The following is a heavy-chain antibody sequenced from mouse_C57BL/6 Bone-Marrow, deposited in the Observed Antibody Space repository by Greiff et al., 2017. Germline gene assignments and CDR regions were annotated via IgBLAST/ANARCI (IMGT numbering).Heavy chain of an antibody. CDR2: MHPNGGSP. V-gene: IGHV1-64*01. J-gene: IGHJ4*01. D-gene: IGHD2-4*01. CDR1: GYTFTNYW. CDR3: ARSYDYDDYTMDY. Sequence: VKLQQPGAELVKPGASVKLSCKASGYTFTNYWMHWVKQRPGQGLEWIGMMHPNGGSPDHNETFKSEATLSVDKSSRRAYMELSSLTSEDSAVYYCARSYDYDDYTMDYWGQGTSVTVSS.